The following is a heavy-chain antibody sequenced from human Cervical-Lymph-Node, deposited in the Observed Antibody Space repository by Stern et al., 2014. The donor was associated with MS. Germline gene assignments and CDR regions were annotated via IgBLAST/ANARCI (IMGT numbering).Heavy chain of an antibody. CDR2: INPSGGTT. CDR3: ARGYFCESDSCYTKAFYHYYGMAV. CDR1: GYSFTSYY. D-gene: IGHD2-2*02. V-gene: IGHV1-46*01. Sequence: QVQLVQSGAEEKKPGASVKLSCKASGYSFTSYYMHWVRQAPGQGPEWVGMINPSGGTTNYAQKFQGRVTMTRDTSTSTVYMELSSLRSEDTAIYYCARGYFCESDSCYTKAFYHYYGMAVWGQGTTVTVS. J-gene: IGHJ6*02.